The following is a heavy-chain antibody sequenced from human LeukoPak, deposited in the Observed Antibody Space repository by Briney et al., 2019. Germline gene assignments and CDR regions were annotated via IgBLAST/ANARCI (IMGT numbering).Heavy chain of an antibody. CDR3: ARDRSSVWHGAFDI. CDR1: GFTFSSYG. CDR2: IWYDGSNK. Sequence: PGRSLRLSCAASGFTFSSYGMHWVRQAPGKGLEWVAVIWYDGSNKFYADSLKGRFTVSRDNSKSTVYLQMSSLRAEDTAVYYCARDRSSVWHGAFDIWGQGTMVTVSS. D-gene: IGHD6-19*01. V-gene: IGHV3-33*01. J-gene: IGHJ3*02.